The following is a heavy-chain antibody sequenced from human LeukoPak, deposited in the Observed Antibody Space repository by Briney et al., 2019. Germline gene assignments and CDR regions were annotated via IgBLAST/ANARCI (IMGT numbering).Heavy chain of an antibody. V-gene: IGHV4-34*01. D-gene: IGHD3-10*01. CDR2: INRGGST. CDR1: GGSFSGHY. Sequence: SETLSLTCAVFGGSFSGHYCSWIRQPPGKGLEWIGEINRGGSTNYNPSLKSRVTISVDTSKNQFSLKLSSVTAADTAVYYCGRGRLGSYYYGSRNYPNHYYYGMDVWGQGTTVSVSS. J-gene: IGHJ6*02. CDR3: GRGRLGSYYYGSRNYPNHYYYGMDV.